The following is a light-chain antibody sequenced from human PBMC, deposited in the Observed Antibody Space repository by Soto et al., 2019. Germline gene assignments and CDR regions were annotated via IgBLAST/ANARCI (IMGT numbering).Light chain of an antibody. CDR3: QQSYNPHT. Sequence: IPMTQSPSTLSASVGDRVTITCRASQTISNHLNWYQQKSGRAPKLLIYATSTLHSGVPSRFSGSGSETHFTLTISRLQPEDCATYYCQQSYNPHTFGQGTRLEIK. J-gene: IGKJ5*01. CDR2: ATS. V-gene: IGKV1-39*01. CDR1: QTISNH.